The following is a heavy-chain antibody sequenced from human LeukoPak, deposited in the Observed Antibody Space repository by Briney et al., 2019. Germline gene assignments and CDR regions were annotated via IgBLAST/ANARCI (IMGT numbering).Heavy chain of an antibody. CDR2: INHSGST. Sequence: SETLSLTCGVYGGSFSDYYWSWIRQPPGKGLEWIGEINHSGSTNYNPSLKSRVTISVDTSKNQFSLKLSSVTAADMAVYYCARGRIFIARGVIKNYFDYWGQGTLVTVSS. CDR3: ARGRIFIARGVIKNYFDY. CDR1: GGSFSDYY. J-gene: IGHJ4*02. V-gene: IGHV4-34*01. D-gene: IGHD3-10*01.